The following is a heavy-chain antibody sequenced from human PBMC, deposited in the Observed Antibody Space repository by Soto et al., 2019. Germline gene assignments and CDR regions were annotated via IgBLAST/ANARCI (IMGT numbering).Heavy chain of an antibody. V-gene: IGHV1-69*06. CDR2: IIPIFGTA. CDR1: GGTFSSYA. CDR3: ARDRGSSIAAAGTPGYYYGMDV. J-gene: IGHJ6*02. D-gene: IGHD6-13*01. Sequence: SVKVSCKASGGTFSSYAISWVRQAPGQGLEWMGGIIPIFGTANYAQKFQGRVTITADKSTSTAYMELSSLRSEDTAVYYCARDRGSSIAAAGTPGYYYGMDVWGQGTTVTVSS.